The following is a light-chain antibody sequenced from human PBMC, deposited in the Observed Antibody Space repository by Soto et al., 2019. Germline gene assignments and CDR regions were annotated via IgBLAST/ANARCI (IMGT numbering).Light chain of an antibody. Sequence: AIQMTQSPSSLSASVGDRVTMTCRASQGIRKDLAWYQQKPGKAPKLLIYATSSLQSGVPSRFSGSGSGRDFTLTISSLQPEDFATYYCLQDYSTWTFGQGTKVDIK. CDR1: QGIRKD. CDR2: ATS. J-gene: IGKJ1*01. CDR3: LQDYSTWT. V-gene: IGKV1-6*02.